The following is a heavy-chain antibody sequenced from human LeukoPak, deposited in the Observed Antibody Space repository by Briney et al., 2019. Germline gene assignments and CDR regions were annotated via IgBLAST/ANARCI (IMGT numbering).Heavy chain of an antibody. D-gene: IGHD2-21*02. CDR2: LYPDGST. CDR1: GITVSSNY. J-gene: IGHJ4*02. Sequence: PGGSLRLSCAASGITVSSNYMVWVRQAPGKGLEWVSVLYPDGSTYYPHSANGRFSISRENTKNTLYLQINSLRVEDTAMYWCSRLVVVTGKADYSDYWGQGTLVTVSS. V-gene: IGHV3-66*04. CDR3: SRLVVVTGKADYSDY.